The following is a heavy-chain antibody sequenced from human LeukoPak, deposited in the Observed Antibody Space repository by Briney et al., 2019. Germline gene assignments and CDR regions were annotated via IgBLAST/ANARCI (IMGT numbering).Heavy chain of an antibody. J-gene: IGHJ3*02. V-gene: IGHV4-59*01. Sequence: PSETLSLTCTVSGGSITSYYWSWIRQPPGKGLEWIGYIHYSGTTNYNPPLKSRVTISVDTSKNQFSLKLSSVTAADSAVYYCARGGYLSDAFDIWGQGTVVTVSS. D-gene: IGHD3-22*01. CDR2: IHYSGTT. CDR1: GGSITSYY. CDR3: ARGGYLSDAFDI.